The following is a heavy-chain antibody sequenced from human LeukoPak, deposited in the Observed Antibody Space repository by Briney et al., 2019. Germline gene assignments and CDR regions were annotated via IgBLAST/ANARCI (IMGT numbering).Heavy chain of an antibody. J-gene: IGHJ4*02. V-gene: IGHV3-21*01. CDR3: AREGTIFGVVIIGFDY. CDR2: ISISSYI. D-gene: IGHD3-3*01. CDR1: GFTFTSYS. Sequence: GGSLRLSCAASGFTFTSYSMNWVRQAPGKGLEWVSSISISSYIYYADSVKGRFTISRDNAKNSLYLQMNSLRAEDTAVYYCAREGTIFGVVIIGFDYWGQGTLVTVSS.